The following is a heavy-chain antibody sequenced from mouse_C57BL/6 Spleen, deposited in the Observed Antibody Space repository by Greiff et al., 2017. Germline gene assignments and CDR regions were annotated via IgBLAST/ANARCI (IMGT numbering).Heavy chain of an antibody. D-gene: IGHD1-1*01. Sequence: EVKLVESGGDLVKPGGSLKLSCAASGFTFSSYGMSWVRQTPDKRLGWVATISSGGSYTYYPDSVMGRFTISRDNAKNTLYLQMSSLKSEETAVYDWARGYYGSRNWYFGVWGTGTTVTVAS. CDR3: ARGYYGSRNWYFGV. CDR2: ISSGGSYT. V-gene: IGHV5-6*01. J-gene: IGHJ1*03. CDR1: GFTFSSYG.